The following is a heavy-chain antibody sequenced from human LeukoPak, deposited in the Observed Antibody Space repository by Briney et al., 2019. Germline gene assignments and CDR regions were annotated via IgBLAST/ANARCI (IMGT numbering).Heavy chain of an antibody. CDR3: ASDHGGGNLKGDYFDY. J-gene: IGHJ4*02. CDR1: GDSVSINSAA. CDR2: TYYRSRWYN. D-gene: IGHD4-23*01. V-gene: IGHV6-1*01. Sequence: SQTLSLTCAISGDSVSINSAAWNWIRQSPSRGLEWLGRTYYRSRWYNDYAVSVQTRITINRDTSKNQFSLHLSSVTPEDSAVYYCASDHGGGNLKGDYFDYWGQGTPVTVSA.